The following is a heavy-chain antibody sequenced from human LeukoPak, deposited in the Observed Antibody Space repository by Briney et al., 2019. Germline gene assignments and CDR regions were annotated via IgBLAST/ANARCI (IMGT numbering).Heavy chain of an antibody. CDR2: INHSGST. CDR1: GGSFSGYY. Sequence: KASETLSLTCAAYGGSFSGYYWSWIRQPPGKGLEWIGEINHSGSTNYNPSLKSRVTISVDTSKNQFSLKLSSVTAADTAVYYCARGSYSSSWYFSWYFDLWGRGTLVTVSS. CDR3: ARGSYSSSWYFSWYFDL. D-gene: IGHD6-13*01. V-gene: IGHV4-34*01. J-gene: IGHJ2*01.